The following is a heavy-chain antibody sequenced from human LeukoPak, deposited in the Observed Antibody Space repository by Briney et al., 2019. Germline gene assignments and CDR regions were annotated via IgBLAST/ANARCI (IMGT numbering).Heavy chain of an antibody. CDR3: ARTGGYDDFDY. Sequence: PSQTLPLTCTVSGGSISSGGYYWSRIRQHPGKGLEWVGYIYSSGSTYYNPSLKSRVTISVDTAKNQFSLKLSSVTAADTAVYYCARTGGYDDFDYWGQGTLVTVSS. J-gene: IGHJ4*02. V-gene: IGHV4-31*03. CDR1: GGSISSGGYY. CDR2: IYSSGST. D-gene: IGHD5-12*01.